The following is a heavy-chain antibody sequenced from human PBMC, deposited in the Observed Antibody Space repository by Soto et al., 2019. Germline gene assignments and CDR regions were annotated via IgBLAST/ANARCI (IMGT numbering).Heavy chain of an antibody. CDR1: GFTFDDYN. D-gene: IGHD3-22*01. J-gene: IGHJ5*02. Sequence: GGSLRLSCAASGFTFDDYNMHWVRQAPGTGLEWVSLISRDGTNTNYAESVKGRFTISRDNSKNSLYLQMNSLRTEDTALYYCVKETYYYDVSSYYPLGSWGQGTLVTVSS. CDR3: VKETYYYDVSSYYPLGS. CDR2: ISRDGTNT. V-gene: IGHV3-43*01.